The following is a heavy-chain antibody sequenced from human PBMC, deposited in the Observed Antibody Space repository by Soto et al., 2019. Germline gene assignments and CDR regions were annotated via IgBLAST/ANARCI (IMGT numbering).Heavy chain of an antibody. V-gene: IGHV1-69*13. J-gene: IGHJ3*02. CDR2: IIPIFGTA. D-gene: IGHD3-10*01. CDR3: ARDIGVYYGSGTDAFDI. CDR1: GGTFSSYA. Sequence: SVKVSCKASGGTFSSYAISWVRQAPGQGLEWMGGIIPIFGTANYAQKFQGRVTITADESTSTAYMELSSLRSEDTAVYYCARDIGVYYGSGTDAFDIWGQGTMVTVSS.